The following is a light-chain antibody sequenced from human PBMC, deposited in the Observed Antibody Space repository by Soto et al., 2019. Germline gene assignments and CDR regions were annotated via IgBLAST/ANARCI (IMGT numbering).Light chain of an antibody. J-gene: IGKJ1*01. Sequence: DIEMTQTPLSLSVTPGQPASISCKSSQSLLNTDGRTYVYWYQQKPGQPPQLLISEVSKRFSGVRDRFSSSGSGTDFTLNVSRVEAEDVGVYYCMQSLHLPWTFGQGTKVE. CDR1: QSLLNTDGRTY. CDR3: MQSLHLPWT. CDR2: EVS. V-gene: IGKV2D-29*01.